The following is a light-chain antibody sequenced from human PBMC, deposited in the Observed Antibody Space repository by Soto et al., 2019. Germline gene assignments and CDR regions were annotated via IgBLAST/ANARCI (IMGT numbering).Light chain of an antibody. CDR2: DNS. CDR1: SSNIGAGYD. J-gene: IGLJ2*01. Sequence: QSALTQPPSVSGAPGQRVTISCTGSSSNIGAGYDVHWYQQLPGTAPKLLIYDNSNRPSGVPDRFSGSKSGTSASLAITGLQAEDEADYYCQSYDSSLSGYVFGGGTQLTVL. V-gene: IGLV1-40*01. CDR3: QSYDSSLSGYV.